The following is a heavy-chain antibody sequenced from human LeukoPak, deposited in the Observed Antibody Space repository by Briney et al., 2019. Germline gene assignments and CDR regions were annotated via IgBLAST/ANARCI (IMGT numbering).Heavy chain of an antibody. CDR2: INSDGSSA. CDR3: ARGSPTPNSRYFDL. CDR1: EFTLKDHW. D-gene: IGHD4-11*01. Sequence: PGGSLRLSCEASEFTLKDHWMHWVRQGPGKGLVWVSRINSDGSSASYADSVKGRFTISRGNAKNTLYLQMNSLRAEDTAVYYCARGSPTPNSRYFDLWGRGTLVTVSS. J-gene: IGHJ2*01. V-gene: IGHV3-74*01.